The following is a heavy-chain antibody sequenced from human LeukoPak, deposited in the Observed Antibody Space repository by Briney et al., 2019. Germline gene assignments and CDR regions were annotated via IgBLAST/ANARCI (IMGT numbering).Heavy chain of an antibody. Sequence: SETLSLTCTVSGGSIGSDNYYWTWIRQPAGKGLEWIGRVHTSGSTDFNPSLKSRVSISLDTSMNQFSLRLSSVTAADTAVYYCARGCTYGHGAMFDFWGQGTLVTVSP. CDR1: GGSIGSDNYY. V-gene: IGHV4-61*02. D-gene: IGHD5-18*01. J-gene: IGHJ4*02. CDR3: ARGCTYGHGAMFDF. CDR2: VHTSGST.